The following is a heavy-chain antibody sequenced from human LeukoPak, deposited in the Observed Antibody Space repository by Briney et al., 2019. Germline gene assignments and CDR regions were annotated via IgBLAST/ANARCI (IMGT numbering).Heavy chain of an antibody. CDR2: ISWNSGSI. CDR3: ARDKGGMVPFDY. CDR1: GFTFDDYA. D-gene: IGHD3-10*01. Sequence: PGRSLRLSCAASGFTFDDYAMHWVRQAPGKGLEWVSGISWNSGSIGYADSVKGRFTIARDDAKNSLYLQMNSLRAEDTAVYFCARDKGGMVPFDYWGQGTLVTVSS. J-gene: IGHJ4*02. V-gene: IGHV3-9*01.